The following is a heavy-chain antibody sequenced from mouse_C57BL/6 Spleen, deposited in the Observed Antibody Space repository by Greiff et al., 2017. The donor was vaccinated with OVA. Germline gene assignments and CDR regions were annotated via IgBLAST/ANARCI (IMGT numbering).Heavy chain of an antibody. CDR3: ARRRGSRGYFDV. Sequence: VMLVESGPGLVQPSQSLSITCTVSGFSFTSYGVHWVRQSPGKGLEWLGVIWSGGSTDYNAAFISRLSISKDNSKSQVFFKMNSLQADDTAIYYCARRRGSRGYFDVWGTGTTVTVSS. D-gene: IGHD1-3*01. J-gene: IGHJ1*03. CDR1: GFSFTSYG. V-gene: IGHV2-2*01. CDR2: IWSGGST.